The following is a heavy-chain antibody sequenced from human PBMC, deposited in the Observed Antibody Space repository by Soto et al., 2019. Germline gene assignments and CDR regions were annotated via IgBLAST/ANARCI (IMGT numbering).Heavy chain of an antibody. J-gene: IGHJ4*02. CDR2: IYNSGST. CDR3: ARAKSPYYYDSSGYLDY. Sequence: SETLSLTYTVSGGSIRSYCWTWIRQPPGEGLEWIGYIYNSGSTNYNPSLKSRVTISVDTSKNQFSLKLSSVTAADTAVYYCARAKSPYYYDSSGYLDYWGQGTLVTVSS. D-gene: IGHD3-22*01. V-gene: IGHV4-59*12. CDR1: GGSIRSYC.